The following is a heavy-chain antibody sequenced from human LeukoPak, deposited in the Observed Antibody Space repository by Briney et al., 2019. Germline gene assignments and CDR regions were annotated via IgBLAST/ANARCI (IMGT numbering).Heavy chain of an antibody. D-gene: IGHD6-13*01. CDR3: AREAGGQQLVYAFDI. J-gene: IGHJ3*02. CDR2: IYHSGST. V-gene: IGHV4-4*02. Sequence: SETLSLTCAVSGGSISSSNWWSWVRQPPGKGLEWIGEIYHSGSTNYNPSLKSRVTISVDTSKNQFSLKLSSVTAADTAVYYCAREAGGQQLVYAFDIWGQGTMVTVSS. CDR1: GGSISSSNW.